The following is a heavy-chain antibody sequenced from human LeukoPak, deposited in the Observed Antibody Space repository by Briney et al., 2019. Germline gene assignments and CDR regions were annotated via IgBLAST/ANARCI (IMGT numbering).Heavy chain of an antibody. V-gene: IGHV4-59*01. CDR3: ARSGLLWFGESPFDY. Sequence: SETLSLTCTVSGGSISSYYWSWIRQPPGKGLEWIGYIYYSGSTNYNPSLKSRVTISVDTSKNQFSLKLSSVTAADTAVLYCARSGLLWFGESPFDYWGQGTLVTVSS. CDR1: GGSISSYY. J-gene: IGHJ4*02. CDR2: IYYSGST. D-gene: IGHD3-10*01.